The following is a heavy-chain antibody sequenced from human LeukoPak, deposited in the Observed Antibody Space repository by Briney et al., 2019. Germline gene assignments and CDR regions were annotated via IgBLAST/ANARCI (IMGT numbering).Heavy chain of an antibody. CDR2: ISSTGRTT. V-gene: IGHV3-23*01. J-gene: IGHJ4*02. D-gene: IGHD2-2*01. CDR1: GFTFSSYW. Sequence: GGSLRLSCAASGFTFSSYWMSWVRQAPGKGLEWVSGISSTGRTTTYADSVKGRFTISRDNSKNTLFLQMNSLRVEDTAVHYCAKGIPAATDYWGQGTLVTVSS. CDR3: AKGIPAATDY.